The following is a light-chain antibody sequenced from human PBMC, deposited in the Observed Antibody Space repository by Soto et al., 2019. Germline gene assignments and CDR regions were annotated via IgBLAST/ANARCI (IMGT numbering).Light chain of an antibody. J-gene: IGLJ1*01. CDR3: AAWDDSLSVYYV. V-gene: IGLV1-47*01. CDR2: RNN. CDR1: SSNIGSNY. Sequence: QSVLTQPPSASGTPGQRVTISCSGSSSNIGSNYVYWYQQLPGTAPKLLIYRNNQRPSGVPDRFSGSKSGTSASLAISGLRSEDAADYYCAAWDDSLSVYYVFGTGTKLTVL.